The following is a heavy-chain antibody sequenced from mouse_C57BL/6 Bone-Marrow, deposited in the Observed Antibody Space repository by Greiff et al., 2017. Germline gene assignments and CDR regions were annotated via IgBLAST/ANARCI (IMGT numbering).Heavy chain of an antibody. D-gene: IGHD1-1*01. J-gene: IGHJ3*01. Sequence: QVQLQQSGAELVRPGTSVKLSCKASGYTFTSYWMNWVKQRPGQGLEWIGVIDPSDSYTNYNQKFKGKATLTVDTSSSTAYMQLSSLTSEDSAVYCGDYYVRWGQGTLVTVSA. CDR2: IDPSDSYT. V-gene: IGHV1-59*01. CDR3: DYYVR. CDR1: GYTFTSYW.